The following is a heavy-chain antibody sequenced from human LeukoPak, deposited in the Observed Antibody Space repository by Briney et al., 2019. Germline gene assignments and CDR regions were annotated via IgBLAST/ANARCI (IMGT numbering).Heavy chain of an antibody. Sequence: GRSLRLSCVASGFTFDDYAMHWVRQAPGKGLEWVSGISWNSGSIGYADSVKGRFTISRDNAKNSLYLQMNSLRAEDTALYYCAKARGYSYGLTTGDFDYWGQGTLVTVSS. CDR1: GFTFDDYA. CDR2: ISWNSGSI. V-gene: IGHV3-9*01. D-gene: IGHD5-18*01. J-gene: IGHJ4*02. CDR3: AKARGYSYGLTTGDFDY.